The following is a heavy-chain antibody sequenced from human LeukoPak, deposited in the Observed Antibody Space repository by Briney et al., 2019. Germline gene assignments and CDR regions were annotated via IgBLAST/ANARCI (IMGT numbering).Heavy chain of an antibody. Sequence: TLSLTCTVSGGSISTSSYYWSWIRQPAGTGLEWIGRIYTSGSTNYNPSLKSRVTISVDTSKNQFSLKLSSVTAADTAVYYCARHYGSGSGNWFDPWGQGTLVTVSS. J-gene: IGHJ5*02. CDR2: IYTSGST. V-gene: IGHV4-61*02. CDR1: GGSISTSSYY. D-gene: IGHD3-10*01. CDR3: ARHYGSGSGNWFDP.